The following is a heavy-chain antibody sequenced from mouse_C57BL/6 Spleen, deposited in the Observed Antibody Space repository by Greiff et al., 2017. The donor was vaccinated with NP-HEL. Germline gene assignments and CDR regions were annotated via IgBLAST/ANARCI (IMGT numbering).Heavy chain of an antibody. J-gene: IGHJ4*01. CDR1: GFSLTSYG. CDR3: AKKGDYDEAMDY. Sequence: VKLMESGPGLVQPSQSLSITCTVSGFSLTSYGVHWVRQSPGKGLEWLGVIWRGGSTDYNAAFMSRLSITKDNSKSQVFFKMNSLQADDTAIYYCAKKGDYDEAMDYWGQGTSVTVSS. CDR2: IWRGGST. V-gene: IGHV2-5*01. D-gene: IGHD2-4*01.